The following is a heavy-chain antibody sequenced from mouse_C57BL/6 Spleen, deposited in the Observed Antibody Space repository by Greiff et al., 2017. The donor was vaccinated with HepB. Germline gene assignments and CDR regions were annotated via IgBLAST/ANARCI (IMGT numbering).Heavy chain of an antibody. CDR1: GYAFSSPW. D-gene: IGHD1-1*01. J-gene: IGHJ3*01. CDR2: IYPGDGDT. V-gene: IGHV1-82*01. CDR3: AVYYYGSSYEAY. Sequence: QVQLQQSGPELVKPGASVKISCKASGYAFSSPWMNWVKQRPGKGLEWVGRIYPGDGDTNYNGKFKGKATLTADKTSSTAYMQLSSLTSEDSAVYFCAVYYYGSSYEAYWGQGTLVTVSA.